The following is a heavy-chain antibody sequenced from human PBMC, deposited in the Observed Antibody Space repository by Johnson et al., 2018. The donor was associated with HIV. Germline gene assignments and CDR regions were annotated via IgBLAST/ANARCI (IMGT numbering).Heavy chain of an antibody. CDR3: ARGFLTGTPSDAFDN. CDR2: IWYDGSNK. Sequence: QVQLVESGGGVVQPGRSLRLSCAASGFIFSSYGMHWVRQAPGKGLEWVAVIWYDGSNKYYADSVKGRFTISRDNSKNTLYLQMNSLRAEDTAVYYCARGFLTGTPSDAFDNWGQGTMVTVSS. CDR1: GFIFSSYG. D-gene: IGHD1-1*01. J-gene: IGHJ3*02. V-gene: IGHV3-33*01.